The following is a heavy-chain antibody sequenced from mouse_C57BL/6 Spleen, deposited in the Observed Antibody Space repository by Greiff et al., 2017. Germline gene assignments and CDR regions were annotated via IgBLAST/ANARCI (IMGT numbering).Heavy chain of an antibody. CDR2: ISSGGDYI. Sequence: EVHLVESGEGLVKPGGSLKLSCAASGFTFSSYAMSWVRQTPEKRLEWVAYISSGGDYIYYADTVKGRFTISRDNDRNTLYLQMSSLKSEDTAMYYCTREGYDYGFAYWGQGTLVTVSA. V-gene: IGHV5-9-1*02. J-gene: IGHJ3*01. CDR1: GFTFSSYA. D-gene: IGHD2-4*01. CDR3: TREGYDYGFAY.